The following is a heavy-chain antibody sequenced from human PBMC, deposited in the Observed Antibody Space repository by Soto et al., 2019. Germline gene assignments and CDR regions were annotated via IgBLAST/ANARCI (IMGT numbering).Heavy chain of an antibody. CDR1: GYTFTGYY. CDR3: ARAPGLYEQWLGPLDY. CDR2: INPNSGGT. D-gene: IGHD6-19*01. V-gene: IGHV1-2*02. J-gene: IGHJ4*02. Sequence: QVQLVQSGAEVKKPGASVKVSCKASGYTFTGYYMHWVRQAPGQGLEWMGWINPNSGGTNYAQKFQGRVTMTRDTSISTAYMELSRLRSDDTAVYYCARAPGLYEQWLGPLDYWGQGTLVTVSS.